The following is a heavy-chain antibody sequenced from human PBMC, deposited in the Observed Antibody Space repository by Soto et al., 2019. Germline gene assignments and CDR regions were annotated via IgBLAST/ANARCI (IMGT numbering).Heavy chain of an antibody. CDR3: AKGGPFTGGFDP. Sequence: EGQLLQSGGDLVQPGGSLRLSCAGSGLTLRSYAMTWIRQTPEKGLEWVSTITGRSAVPSYADSVNGRFTVSRDNSKDTLYLQMNSLRPDDTAIYYCAKGGPFTGGFDPWGQGTLVTVSA. J-gene: IGHJ5*02. V-gene: IGHV3-23*01. CDR2: ITGRSAVP. D-gene: IGHD3-16*01. CDR1: GLTLRSYA.